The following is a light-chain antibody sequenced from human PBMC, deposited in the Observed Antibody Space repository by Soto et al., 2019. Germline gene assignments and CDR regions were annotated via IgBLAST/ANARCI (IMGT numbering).Light chain of an antibody. CDR2: DAS. J-gene: IGKJ5*01. CDR1: QSVSSSY. V-gene: IGKV3D-20*01. CDR3: QQYGSSPPIT. Sequence: EIVLTQSPATLSLSPGERATLSCGASQSVSSSYLAWYQQKPGLAPRLLIYDASRRATGIPDRLSGSGSGTDFTLTISILEPEDFAVYYCQQYGSSPPITFGQGTRLEIK.